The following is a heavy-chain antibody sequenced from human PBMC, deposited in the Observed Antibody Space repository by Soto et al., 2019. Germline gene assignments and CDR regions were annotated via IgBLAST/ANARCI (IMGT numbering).Heavy chain of an antibody. V-gene: IGHV1-69*13. CDR1: GGTFSSYA. Sequence: SVKVSCKASGGTFSSYAISWVRQAPGQGLEWMGGIIPIFGTANYAQKFQGRVTITADESTSTAYMELSSLRSEDTAVYYCARWVRDNDFWSGVYYYGMDVWGQGTTVTVSS. D-gene: IGHD3-3*01. CDR2: IIPIFGTA. CDR3: ARWVRDNDFWSGVYYYGMDV. J-gene: IGHJ6*02.